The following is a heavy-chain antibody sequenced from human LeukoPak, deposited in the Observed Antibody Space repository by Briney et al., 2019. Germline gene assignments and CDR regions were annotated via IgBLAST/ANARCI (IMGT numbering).Heavy chain of an antibody. J-gene: IGHJ6*03. CDR2: ISGSGGST. CDR3: AKSPSYYYYYYMDV. V-gene: IGHV3-23*01. Sequence: GGSLRLSCAASGFTFSSYAMSWVRQAPGKGLEWVSSISGSGGSTYYADSVKGRFTISRDNSKNTLYLLMNSLRADDTAVYFCAKSPSYYYYYYMDVWGKGTMVTVSS. CDR1: GFTFSSYA.